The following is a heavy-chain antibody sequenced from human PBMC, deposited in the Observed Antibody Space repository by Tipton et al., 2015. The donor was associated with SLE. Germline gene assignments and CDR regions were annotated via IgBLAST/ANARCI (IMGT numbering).Heavy chain of an antibody. Sequence: GSLRLSCAASGSSFSGYEMNWARQAPGKGLEWVSYISDSSSTIIYGDSVKGRFTISRDNAKNSLYLQMNSLRVEDTAVYYCARDLHWGFDYWGQGTLVTVSS. V-gene: IGHV3-48*03. CDR1: GSSFSGYE. CDR2: ISDSSSTI. D-gene: IGHD3-16*01. J-gene: IGHJ4*02. CDR3: ARDLHWGFDY.